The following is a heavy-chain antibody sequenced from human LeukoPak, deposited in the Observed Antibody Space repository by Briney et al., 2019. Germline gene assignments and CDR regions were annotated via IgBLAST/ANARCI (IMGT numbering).Heavy chain of an antibody. CDR2: IYYSGST. Sequence: SQTLSLTCTVSGGSISSGGYYWSWIRQHPGKGLEWIGYIYYSGSTYYNPSLKSRVTISVDTPKNQFSLKMNSVTAADSATYYCARDSGGGGLYETSGYYYFDYWGQGSLVTVSS. CDR3: ARDSGGGGLYETSGYYYFDY. J-gene: IGHJ4*02. V-gene: IGHV4-31*03. CDR1: GGSISSGGYY. D-gene: IGHD3-22*01.